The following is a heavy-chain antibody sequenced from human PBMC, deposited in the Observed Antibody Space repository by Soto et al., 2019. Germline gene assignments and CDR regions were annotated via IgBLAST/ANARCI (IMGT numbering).Heavy chain of an antibody. J-gene: IGHJ4*02. Sequence: ASVKVSCKASGYIFTNYAIHWVRQGPGQRPEWIGWISGGSGQTKYSQQFQGRVTITRDTFASTSYMEMTSLRSEDTAVYYCTRDQGYQLIYSWGQGTLVTVSS. CDR3: TRDQGYQLIYS. D-gene: IGHD3-10*01. CDR1: GYIFTNYA. CDR2: ISGGSGQT. V-gene: IGHV1-3*01.